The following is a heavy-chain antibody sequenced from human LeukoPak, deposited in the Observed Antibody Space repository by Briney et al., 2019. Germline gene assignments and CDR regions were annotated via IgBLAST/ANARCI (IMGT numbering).Heavy chain of an antibody. J-gene: IGHJ4*02. D-gene: IGHD3-22*01. CDR2: IYSGGST. Sequence: GGSLRLSCAASGFAVSSNYMSWVRQAPGKGLEWVSVIYSGGSTYYADSVKGRFTISRDNSKNTLYLQMNSLRAEDTALYYCARELSPVVKYYFEYWGQGTLVTVSP. CDR1: GFAVSSNY. CDR3: ARELSPVVKYYFEY. V-gene: IGHV3-53*01.